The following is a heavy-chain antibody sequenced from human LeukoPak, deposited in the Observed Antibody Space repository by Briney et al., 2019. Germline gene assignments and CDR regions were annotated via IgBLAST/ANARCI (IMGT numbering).Heavy chain of an antibody. CDR1: GGTFSSYA. V-gene: IGHV1-69*05. CDR2: IIPIFGTA. J-gene: IGHJ4*02. D-gene: IGHD3-22*01. CDR3: ASGRPVDYDSSGYYYHFDY. Sequence: ASVKVSCKASGGTFSSYAISWVRQAPGQGLEWMGGIIPIFGTANYAQKFQGRVTITTDESTSTAYMELSSLRSEDTAVYYCASGRPVDYDSSGYYYHFDYWGQGTLVTVSS.